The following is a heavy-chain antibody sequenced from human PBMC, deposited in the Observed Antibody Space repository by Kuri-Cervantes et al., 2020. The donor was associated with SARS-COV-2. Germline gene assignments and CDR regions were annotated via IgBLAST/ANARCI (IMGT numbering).Heavy chain of an antibody. J-gene: IGHJ4*02. Sequence: GGSLRLSCAASGFTFSDFAMHWVRQAPGKGLEWEAVIWYDGSNKYYADSVKGRFTISRDDSKNTLYLQMDSLRDDDTAVYYCARDGDYWGQGTLVTVSS. CDR1: GFTFSDFA. V-gene: IGHV3-33*08. CDR3: ARDGDY. CDR2: IWYDGSNK.